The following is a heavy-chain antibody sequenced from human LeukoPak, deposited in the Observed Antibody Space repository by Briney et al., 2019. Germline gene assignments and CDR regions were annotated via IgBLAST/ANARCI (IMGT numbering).Heavy chain of an antibody. V-gene: IGHV3-23*01. CDR3: AESRTGITMIVVVYDY. CDR1: GFTFSSYA. Sequence: PGGSLRLSCAASGFTFSSYAMSWVRQAPGKGLEWVSAISGSGGSTYYADSVKGRFTISRDNSKNTLYLQMNSLRAEDTAVYYCAESRTGITMIVVVYDYWGQGTLVTVSS. CDR2: ISGSGGST. J-gene: IGHJ4*02. D-gene: IGHD3-22*01.